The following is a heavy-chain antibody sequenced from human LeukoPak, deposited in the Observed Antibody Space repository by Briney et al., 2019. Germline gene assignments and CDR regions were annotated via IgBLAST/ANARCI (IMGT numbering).Heavy chain of an antibody. Sequence: PSETLSLTCAVYGGSFCGYYWSWIRQPPGKGLEWIGEINHSGSTNYNPSLKSRVTISVDTSKNQFSLKLSSVTAADTAVYYCARGHRLPGRYWGQGTLVTVSS. D-gene: IGHD2-15*01. V-gene: IGHV4-34*01. J-gene: IGHJ4*02. CDR1: GGSFCGYY. CDR3: ARGHRLPGRY. CDR2: INHSGST.